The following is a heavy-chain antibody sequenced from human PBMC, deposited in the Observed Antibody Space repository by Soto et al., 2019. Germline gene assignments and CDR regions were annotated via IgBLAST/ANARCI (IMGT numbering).Heavy chain of an antibody. V-gene: IGHV3-23*01. Sequence: GGSLRLSCAASGFTFSNYAMSWVRQAPRKKQECVSGISGSGSTTYYADSVKGRLTISRDNSKNTLYLEMNSLRDEDTAEYYCANDKGYSHEFWSGYPTALLNWGQGTQVTVSS. CDR1: GFTFSNYA. CDR3: ANDKGYSHEFWSGYPTALLN. J-gene: IGHJ4*02. CDR2: ISGSGSTT. D-gene: IGHD3-3*01.